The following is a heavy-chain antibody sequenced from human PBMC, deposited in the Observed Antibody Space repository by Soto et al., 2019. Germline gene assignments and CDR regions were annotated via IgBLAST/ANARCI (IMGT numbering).Heavy chain of an antibody. Sequence: PGGSLRLSCAASGFTFSSYGMHWVRQAPGKGLEWVAVLSYDGSNKYYADSVKGRFTISRDNSKNTLYLQMNSLRAEDTAVYYCASRPIGKWELPHNWGQGTLVTVSS. V-gene: IGHV3-30*03. CDR1: GFTFSSYG. J-gene: IGHJ4*02. CDR3: ASRPIGKWELPHN. CDR2: LSYDGSNK. D-gene: IGHD1-26*01.